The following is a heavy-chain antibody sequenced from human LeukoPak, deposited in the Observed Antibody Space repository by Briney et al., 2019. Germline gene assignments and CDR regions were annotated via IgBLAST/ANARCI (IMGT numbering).Heavy chain of an antibody. D-gene: IGHD3-22*01. CDR1: GFRFSIYS. V-gene: IGHV3-48*01. CDR2: IGSNTITI. CDR3: ARDVYDSRGWGRTFDI. Sequence: GGSLRLSCAASGFRFSIYSMNWVRQAPGKGLQWISYIGSNTITIDYADSVKGRFSISRDNAESSLYLQMSSLRAEDTAVYFCARDVYDSRGWGRTFDIWGQGTMVIVSS. J-gene: IGHJ3*02.